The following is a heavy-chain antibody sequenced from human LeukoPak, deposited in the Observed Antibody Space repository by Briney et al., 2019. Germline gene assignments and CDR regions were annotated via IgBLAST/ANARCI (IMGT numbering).Heavy chain of an antibody. Sequence: PSETLSLTCTVSGGSISSYYWSWIRQPAGKGLEWIGRIYTSGSTNYNPSLKSRVTMSVDTSKNQFSLKLSSVTAADTAVYYCARHILNNWNDSFDYWGQGTLVTVSS. CDR1: GGSISSYY. D-gene: IGHD1-20*01. CDR3: ARHILNNWNDSFDY. CDR2: IYTSGST. J-gene: IGHJ4*02. V-gene: IGHV4-4*07.